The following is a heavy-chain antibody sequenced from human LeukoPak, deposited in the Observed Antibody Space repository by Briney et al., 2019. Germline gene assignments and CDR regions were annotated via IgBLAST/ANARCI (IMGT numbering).Heavy chain of an antibody. CDR2: ITSSSSYT. J-gene: IGHJ5*02. Sequence: GGSLRLSCAASGFSFSSYNMNWVRLAPGKGLEWVSSITSSSSYTFYADSVKGRFTISRDSSKNTLYLQMNSLRAEDTAVYYCAKTYSSGWYGAGANWFDPWGQGTLVTVSS. CDR1: GFSFSSYN. CDR3: AKTYSSGWYGAGANWFDP. V-gene: IGHV3-21*01. D-gene: IGHD6-19*01.